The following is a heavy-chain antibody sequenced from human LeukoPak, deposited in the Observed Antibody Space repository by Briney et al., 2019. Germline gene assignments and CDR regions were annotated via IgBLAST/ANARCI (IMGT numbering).Heavy chain of an antibody. CDR2: INAYNGNT. CDR3: ASDPWSNLVGDY. D-gene: IGHD1-26*01. Sequence: ASVKVSRKCSGYTFTSYGISWVRQPPGQGLEWMGWINAYNGNTNYAQKLQGRVTITTDTSTSIAYMELRRLRSDDTAVYCCASDPWSNLVGDYWGQGTLVTVSS. J-gene: IGHJ4*02. V-gene: IGHV1-18*01. CDR1: GYTFTSYG.